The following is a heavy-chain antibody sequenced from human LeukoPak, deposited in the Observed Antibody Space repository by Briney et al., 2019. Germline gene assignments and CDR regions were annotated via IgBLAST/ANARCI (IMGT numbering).Heavy chain of an antibody. V-gene: IGHV3-7*01. Sequence: PGGSLRLSCGASGFTFSSYWMSWVRQAPGKGLEWVANIKQDGGEKYYVESVKGRFTISRDNVKNSLYLQMNSLRVEDTAVYYCARARGGYDLDYWGQGTLVTVSS. J-gene: IGHJ4*02. CDR1: GFTFSSYW. CDR3: ARARGGYDLDY. D-gene: IGHD5-12*01. CDR2: IKQDGGEK.